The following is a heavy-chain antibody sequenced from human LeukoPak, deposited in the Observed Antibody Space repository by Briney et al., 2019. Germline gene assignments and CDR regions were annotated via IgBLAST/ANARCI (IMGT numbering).Heavy chain of an antibody. J-gene: IGHJ4*02. Sequence: SETLSLTCTVSGGSISSYYWSWIRQPPGKGLEWIGYIYYSGSTYYNPSLKSRVTISVDTSKNQFSLKLSSVTAADTAVYYCARDRYSGSYFDYWGQGTLVTVSS. CDR3: ARDRYSGSYFDY. D-gene: IGHD1-26*01. V-gene: IGHV4-30-4*08. CDR2: IYYSGST. CDR1: GGSISSYY.